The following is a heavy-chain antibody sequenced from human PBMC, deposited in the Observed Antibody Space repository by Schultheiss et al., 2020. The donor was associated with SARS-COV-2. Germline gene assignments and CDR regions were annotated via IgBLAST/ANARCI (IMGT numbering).Heavy chain of an antibody. V-gene: IGHV4-31*03. Sequence: SETLSLTCTVSGDSISNRDYYWIWIRQHPGKGLEWIGYIYYSGSTYYNPSLKSRVTISVDTSKNQFSLKLSSVTAADTAVYYCARVMITFGGVTNWFDPWGQGTLVTVSS. D-gene: IGHD3-16*01. CDR3: ARVMITFGGVTNWFDP. J-gene: IGHJ5*02. CDR1: GDSISNRDYY. CDR2: IYYSGST.